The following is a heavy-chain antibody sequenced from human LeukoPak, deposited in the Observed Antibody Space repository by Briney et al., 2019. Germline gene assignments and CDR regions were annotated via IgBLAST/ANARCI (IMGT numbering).Heavy chain of an antibody. D-gene: IGHD3-22*01. Sequence: GGSLRLSCAASGFTFSSYGMHWVRQAAGKGLEWEAFIRYDGSNKYYADSVKGRFTISRDNSKNTLYLQMNSLRAEDTAVYYCAKDTSGYYPYDALDIWGQGTMVTVSS. CDR3: AKDTSGYYPYDALDI. J-gene: IGHJ3*02. CDR2: IRYDGSNK. CDR1: GFTFSSYG. V-gene: IGHV3-30*02.